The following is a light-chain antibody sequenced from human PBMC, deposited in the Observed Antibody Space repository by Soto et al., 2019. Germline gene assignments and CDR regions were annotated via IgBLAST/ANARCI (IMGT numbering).Light chain of an antibody. V-gene: IGLV2-8*01. CDR2: EVT. J-gene: IGLJ1*01. CDR1: SSDVGGYDY. Sequence: QSALTQPPSASGSPGQSVTISCTGTSSDVGGYDYVSWYQQHPGKAPKLMIYEVTIRPSGVPARFSGSKSGTSASLAIAGLQAEDEGDYYCQSYDSSLSGYVFGTGTKVTV. CDR3: QSYDSSLSGYV.